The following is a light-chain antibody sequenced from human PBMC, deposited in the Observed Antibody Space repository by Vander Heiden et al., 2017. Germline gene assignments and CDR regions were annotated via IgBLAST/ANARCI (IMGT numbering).Light chain of an antibody. CDR1: ALPKQY. CDR3: QSADSSGADVV. Sequence: SYELTQPPSVSVSPGPTARITCPGDALPKQYAFWYQQKPGQAPVLVMYKDSERSSGIPDRFSGSSSGTTVTLTISGVQAEDEADYYCQSADSSGADVVFGGGTKLIVL. V-gene: IGLV3-25*03. J-gene: IGLJ2*01. CDR2: KDS.